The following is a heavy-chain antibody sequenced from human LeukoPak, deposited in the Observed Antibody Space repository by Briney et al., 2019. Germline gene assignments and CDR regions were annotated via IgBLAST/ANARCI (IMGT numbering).Heavy chain of an antibody. CDR2: ISGSSGLT. D-gene: IGHD4-17*01. CDR1: GGTFSNYA. J-gene: IGHJ4*02. CDR3: ARRGESASYGDYRFDY. V-gene: IGHV3-23*01. Sequence: SCKASGGTFSNYAMSWVRQAPGRGLEWVSAISGSSGLTYYADSVKGRFTISRDNSKNTLFLQMSSLRAEDTAVYYCARRGESASYGDYRFDYWGQGTLVTVSS.